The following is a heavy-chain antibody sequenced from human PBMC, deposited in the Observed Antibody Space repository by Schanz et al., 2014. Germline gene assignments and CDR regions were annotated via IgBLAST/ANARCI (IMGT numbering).Heavy chain of an antibody. CDR3: ARRASCSRIGCPFDS. CDR1: GFTLSSYA. V-gene: IGHV3-72*01. J-gene: IGHJ4*02. CDR2: VRNKNNRYTT. D-gene: IGHD2-2*01. Sequence: VQLVESGGGVVQPGRSLRLSCAAYGFTLSSYAMHWVRQASGKGLEWVGRVRNKNNRYTTEYAASVKGRFTISRDDSKNSLYLQMNSLKTEDTAMYYCARRASCSRIGCPFDSWGQGTLIAVSS.